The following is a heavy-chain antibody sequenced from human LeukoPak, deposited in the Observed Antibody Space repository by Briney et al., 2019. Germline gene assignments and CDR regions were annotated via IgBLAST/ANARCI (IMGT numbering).Heavy chain of an antibody. Sequence: GGSLRLSXAASGFTFSSYGMHWVRQAPGKGLEWVAFIRYDGSNKYYADSVKGRFTISRDNSKNTLYLQMNSLRAEDTAVYYCAKEGGPVGFYYYYYMDVWGKGTTVTVSS. CDR1: GFTFSSYG. CDR2: IRYDGSNK. CDR3: AKEGGPVGFYYYYYMDV. D-gene: IGHD1-26*01. J-gene: IGHJ6*03. V-gene: IGHV3-30*02.